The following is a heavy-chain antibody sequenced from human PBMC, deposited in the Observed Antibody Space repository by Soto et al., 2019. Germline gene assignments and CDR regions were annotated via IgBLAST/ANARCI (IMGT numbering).Heavy chain of an antibody. J-gene: IGHJ4*02. V-gene: IGHV4-4*02. CDR2: IYHSGST. CDR1: GGSISSSNW. D-gene: IGHD3-22*01. CDR3: ARASYYYDSSGYYY. Sequence: QVQLQESGPGLVKPSGTLSLTCAVSGGSISSSNWWSWVRQPPGKGLDWIGEIYHSGSTNYNPSLKSRVTIPVDKSKNQFSLTLSSVTAADTAVYYCARASYYYDSSGYYYWGQGTLVTVSS.